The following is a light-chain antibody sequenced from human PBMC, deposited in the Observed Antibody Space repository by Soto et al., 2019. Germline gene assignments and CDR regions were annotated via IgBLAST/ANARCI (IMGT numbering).Light chain of an antibody. CDR2: GNI. V-gene: IGLV1-40*01. J-gene: IGLJ1*01. CDR3: QSYDSRLSGFYV. Sequence: QSVLTQPPSVSGAPGQRVTISCTGTSSNIGAGFDVHWYQQLPGTAPKLLIYGNIYRPSGVPDRFSGSKSGTSASLAIAGLQAEDEAEYFCQSYDSRLSGFYVFGSGTKVTVL. CDR1: SSNIGAGFD.